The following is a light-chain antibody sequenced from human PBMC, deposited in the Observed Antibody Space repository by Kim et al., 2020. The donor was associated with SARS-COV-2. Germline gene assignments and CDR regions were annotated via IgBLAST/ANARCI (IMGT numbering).Light chain of an antibody. J-gene: IGLJ2*01. CDR1: NIGRQS. Sequence: PGKTATITCGRNNIGRQSVHWYQQKPGHAPVLVIYYDTNRPSGIPERFSGSNSGNTATLTISRVEVGDEADYYCQVWDSSSDHVVFGGGTQLTVL. V-gene: IGLV3-21*04. CDR3: QVWDSSSDHVV. CDR2: YDT.